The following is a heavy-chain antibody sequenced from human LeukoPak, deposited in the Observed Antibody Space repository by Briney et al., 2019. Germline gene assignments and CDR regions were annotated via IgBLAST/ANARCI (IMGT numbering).Heavy chain of an antibody. CDR3: ARGDGSGSGRWFDP. CDR2: IYHTGST. D-gene: IGHD3-10*01. CDR1: GASISSGTYS. Sequence: SQTLSLTCAVSGASISSGTYSWSWIRQPPGEGLEWIGYIYHTGSTYYNPSLKGRVTISVDRSKNQFSLNLNFVTAADTALYYCARGDGSGSGRWFDPWGQGTLITVSS. J-gene: IGHJ5*02. V-gene: IGHV4-30-2*01.